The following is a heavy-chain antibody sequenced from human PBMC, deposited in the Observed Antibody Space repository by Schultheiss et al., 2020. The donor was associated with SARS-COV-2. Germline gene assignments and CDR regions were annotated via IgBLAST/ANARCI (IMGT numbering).Heavy chain of an antibody. D-gene: IGHD6-19*01. V-gene: IGHV3-30*07. CDR2: VSYDGSNK. CDR3: ARVQSSGWFSFWFDP. Sequence: GGSLRLSCAASGFTFSSYEMNWVRQAPGKGLEWVAVVSYDGSNKYYADSVKGRFTISRDNSKNTLYLQMNSLRAEDTAMYYCARVQSSGWFSFWFDPWGQGTLVTVSS. CDR1: GFTFSSYE. J-gene: IGHJ5*02.